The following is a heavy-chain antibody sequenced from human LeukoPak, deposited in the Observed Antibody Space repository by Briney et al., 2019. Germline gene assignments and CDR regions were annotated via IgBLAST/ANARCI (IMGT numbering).Heavy chain of an antibody. CDR2: IFYSGST. V-gene: IGHV4-59*01. CDR1: GGSISSYY. J-gene: IGHJ4*02. Sequence: SETLSLTCTVSGGSISSYYWSWIRQPPGKGLEWIGYIFYSGSTNYNPSLKSRVTISVDTSKNQFSLKLSSVTAADTAVYYCAREPVVGAGSFDYWGQGTLVTVSS. CDR3: AREPVVGAGSFDY. D-gene: IGHD1-26*01.